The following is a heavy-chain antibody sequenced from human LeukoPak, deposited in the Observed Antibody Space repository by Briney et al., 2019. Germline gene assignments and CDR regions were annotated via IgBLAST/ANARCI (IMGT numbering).Heavy chain of an antibody. Sequence: GRSLRLSCAASGFTFDDYAMHWVRQAPGKGLEWVAVISYDGSNKYYADSVKVRFTISRDNSKNTPYLQMNSLRAEDTAVYYCAKDLGYCSSTSCYSDYYYYYGMDVWGQGTTVTVSS. V-gene: IGHV3-30*18. J-gene: IGHJ6*02. CDR2: ISYDGSNK. CDR1: GFTFDDYA. CDR3: AKDLGYCSSTSCYSDYYYYYGMDV. D-gene: IGHD2-2*01.